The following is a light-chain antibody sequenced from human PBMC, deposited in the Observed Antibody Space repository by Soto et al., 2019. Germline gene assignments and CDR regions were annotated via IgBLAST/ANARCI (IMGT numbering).Light chain of an antibody. J-gene: IGKJ4*02. V-gene: IGKV1-33*01. CDR1: QDISNY. CDR3: QQYDNHPLT. Sequence: DIQMTRSPSSLSASVGDRVTITCQASQDISNYLYWYQQKPGKAPKLLIYDASNLESGVPSRFSGSGSGTDFTFTISSLQPEDIATYYCQQYDNHPLTFGEGTKVDIK. CDR2: DAS.